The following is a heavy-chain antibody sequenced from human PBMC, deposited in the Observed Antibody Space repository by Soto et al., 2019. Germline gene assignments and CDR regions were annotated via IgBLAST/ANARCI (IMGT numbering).Heavy chain of an antibody. Sequence: SVKVSCKASGGSLNSYTMNWVRQAPGQGLEWMGRIIPVLVKVDYAEKFQGRVMITADKSTSTAYMELSSLRSEDTAVYYCSRARGYSGYGGYYYYGLDVWGQGTMVTVSS. CDR3: SRARGYSGYGGYYYYGLDV. CDR2: IIPVLVKV. J-gene: IGHJ6*02. D-gene: IGHD5-12*01. CDR1: GGSLNSYT. V-gene: IGHV1-69*08.